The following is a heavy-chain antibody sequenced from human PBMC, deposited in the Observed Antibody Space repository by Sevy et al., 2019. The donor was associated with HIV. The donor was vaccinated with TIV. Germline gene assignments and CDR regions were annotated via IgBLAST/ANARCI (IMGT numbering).Heavy chain of an antibody. D-gene: IGHD3-16*01. Sequence: GGSLRLSCAASGFTFSYSWMTWVRQAPGKGLEWVANIKEDGNERYYVDSVKGRFTLSRDNAKMSVYLELTSLRVEDSAIYYCARGRRNWGLGGLDVWGQGTTVTVSS. J-gene: IGHJ6*02. V-gene: IGHV3-7*01. CDR1: GFTFSYSW. CDR2: IKEDGNER. CDR3: ARGRRNWGLGGLDV.